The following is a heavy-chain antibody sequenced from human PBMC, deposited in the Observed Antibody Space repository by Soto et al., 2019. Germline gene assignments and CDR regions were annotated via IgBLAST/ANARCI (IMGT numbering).Heavy chain of an antibody. CDR3: ARDSESVNWFDP. J-gene: IGHJ5*02. V-gene: IGHV1-69*08. CDR1: GGTFSSYT. Sequence: QVQLVQSGAEVKKPGSSVKVSCKASGGTFSSYTISWVRQAPGQGLEWMGRIIPILGIANYAQKFQGRVTITADKSTSTAYMELSSLSSEDTAVYYCARDSESVNWFDPWGQGTLVTVSS. CDR2: IIPILGIA.